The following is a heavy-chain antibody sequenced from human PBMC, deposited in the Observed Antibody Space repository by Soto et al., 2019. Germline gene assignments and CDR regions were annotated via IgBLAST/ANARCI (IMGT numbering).Heavy chain of an antibody. Sequence: QLVQSGAEVKKPGSSVKISCKASGGTFSSYVISWLRQAPGQGLEWMGGVIPILGQAYYAPNLQGRVTITADVSTRTAYMELNRLTSADTAVYFCARLGAVGATPGTDFWGQGTLVTVSS. CDR3: ARLGAVGATPGTDF. J-gene: IGHJ4*02. CDR1: GGTFSSYV. CDR2: VIPILGQA. V-gene: IGHV1-69*01. D-gene: IGHD1-26*01.